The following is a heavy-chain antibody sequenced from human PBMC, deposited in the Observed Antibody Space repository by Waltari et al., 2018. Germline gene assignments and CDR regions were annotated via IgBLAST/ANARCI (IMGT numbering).Heavy chain of an antibody. V-gene: IGHV4-61*09. Sequence: QVQLQESGPGLVKPSQTLSLTCTVSGGSISSGSYSWSWIRQPAGKGLEWIGYIYTSGSTNYHPSLKSRVTISVDTSKNQFSLKLSSVTAADTAVYYCARDHDYGGNGPQGWFDPWGQGTLVTVSS. CDR3: ARDHDYGGNGPQGWFDP. CDR1: GGSISSGSYS. D-gene: IGHD4-17*01. CDR2: IYTSGST. J-gene: IGHJ5*02.